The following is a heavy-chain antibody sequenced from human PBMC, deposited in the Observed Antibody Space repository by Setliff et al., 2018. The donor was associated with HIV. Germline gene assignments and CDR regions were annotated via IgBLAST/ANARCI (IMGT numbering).Heavy chain of an antibody. CDR2: INHSGDT. J-gene: IGHJ4*02. V-gene: IGHV4-34*01. CDR1: GGSFSGYF. CDR3: ARTQGLGLD. Sequence: ETLSLTCAVYGGSFSGYFWSWIRQPPQKSLEWIGEINHSGDTNYNPSLKSRVTISVDTSKNQFSLKLSSVTAADTAVYYCARTQGLGLDWGQGTLVTVSS.